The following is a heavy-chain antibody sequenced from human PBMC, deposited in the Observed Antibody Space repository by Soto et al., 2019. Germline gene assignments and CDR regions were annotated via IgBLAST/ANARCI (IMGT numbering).Heavy chain of an antibody. D-gene: IGHD3-16*02. J-gene: IGHJ4*02. Sequence: ASEKVSCKVSGYTLTELSMHWVRQAPGKGLEWMGGFDPEDGETIYAQKFQGRVTMTEDTSTDTAYMELSSLRSEDTAVYYCAIGAQLRLGELSSDSFDYWGQGTLVTVSS. CDR2: FDPEDGET. CDR3: AIGAQLRLGELSSDSFDY. CDR1: GYTLTELS. V-gene: IGHV1-24*01.